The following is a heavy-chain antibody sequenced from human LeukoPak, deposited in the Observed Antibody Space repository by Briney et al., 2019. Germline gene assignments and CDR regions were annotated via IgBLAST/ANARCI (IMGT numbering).Heavy chain of an antibody. Sequence: SSETLSLTCTVSGGSISSYYWSWIRQPPGKGREWIGYIYYTGSTNYNPSLESRVTISVDTSKNQFSLKLSSVAAADTAFYYCARGRSGSYHSPFDYWGQGTLVTVSS. CDR2: IYYTGST. CDR3: ARGRSGSYHSPFDY. J-gene: IGHJ4*02. V-gene: IGHV4-59*13. CDR1: GGSISSYY. D-gene: IGHD1-26*01.